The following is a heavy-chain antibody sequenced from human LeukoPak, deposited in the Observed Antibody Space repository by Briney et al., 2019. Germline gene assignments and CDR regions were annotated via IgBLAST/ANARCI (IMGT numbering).Heavy chain of an antibody. CDR2: ISGGGGNT. J-gene: IGHJ3*02. CDR3: GKNRYSGSLSPFDI. V-gene: IGHV3-23*01. D-gene: IGHD1-26*01. Sequence: GGSLRLSCAASGFTFSNYAMSWVRQAPGKGLEWVSAISGGGGNTYYADSVKGRFTISRDNSKNTLYLQMNSLRAGDTAVYYCGKNRYSGSLSPFDIWGQGTMVTVSS. CDR1: GFTFSNYA.